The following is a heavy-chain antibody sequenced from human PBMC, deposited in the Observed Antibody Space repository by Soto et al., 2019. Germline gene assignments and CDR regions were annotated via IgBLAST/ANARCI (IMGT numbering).Heavy chain of an antibody. CDR2: IGTAGDT. CDR3: ARDRGDGYNSGFDI. V-gene: IGHV3-13*01. CDR1: GFTFSSYD. D-gene: IGHD5-12*01. Sequence: GSLRLSCAASGFTFSSYDMHWVRQATGKGLEWVSAIGTAGDTYYPGSVKGRFTISRENAKNSLYLQMNSLRAEDTAVYYCARDRGDGYNSGFDIWGQGTMVTVSS. J-gene: IGHJ3*02.